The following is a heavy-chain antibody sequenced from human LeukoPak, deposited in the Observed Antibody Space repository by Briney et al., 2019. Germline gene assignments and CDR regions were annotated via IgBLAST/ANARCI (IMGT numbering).Heavy chain of an antibody. D-gene: IGHD6-13*01. Sequence: GGSLRLSCAASGFTVSSNYMSWVRQAPGKGLEWVSVIYSGGSTYYADSVKGRFTISRDNSKNTLYLQMNSLRAEDTAVYYCAAGYSSSWLDYWGQGTLVTVSS. V-gene: IGHV3-53*01. CDR1: GFTVSSNY. CDR2: IYSGGST. J-gene: IGHJ4*02. CDR3: AAGYSSSWLDY.